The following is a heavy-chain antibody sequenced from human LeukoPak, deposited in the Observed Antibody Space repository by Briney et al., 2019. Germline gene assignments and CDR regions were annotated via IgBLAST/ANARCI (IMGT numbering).Heavy chain of an antibody. J-gene: IGHJ4*02. CDR2: ISGSGGST. V-gene: IGHV3-23*01. D-gene: IGHD3-22*01. CDR1: GFTFSSYA. Sequence: PGGSLRLSGAASGFTFSSYAMSWVRQAPGKGLEWVSAISGSGGSTYYADSVKGRFTISRDNSKNTLYLQMNSLRAEDTAVYYCAKVGYDSSGYYEARGRYYFDYWGQGTLVTVSS. CDR3: AKVGYDSSGYYEARGRYYFDY.